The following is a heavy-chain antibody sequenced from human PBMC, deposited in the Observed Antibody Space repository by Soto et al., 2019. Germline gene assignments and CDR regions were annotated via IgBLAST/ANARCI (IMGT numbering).Heavy chain of an antibody. J-gene: IGHJ4*02. Sequence: GGSLRLSCAASGFTFSTYAMSWVRQAPGKGLEWVSAISGSGSNTYYADSVKGRFTISRDDSKSTLYLQMNSLRAEDTAVYYCARDPSHSYYTLFYYFDYWGQGTLVTVSS. CDR2: ISGSGSNT. CDR1: GFTFSTYA. D-gene: IGHD1-26*01. V-gene: IGHV3-23*01. CDR3: ARDPSHSYYTLFYYFDY.